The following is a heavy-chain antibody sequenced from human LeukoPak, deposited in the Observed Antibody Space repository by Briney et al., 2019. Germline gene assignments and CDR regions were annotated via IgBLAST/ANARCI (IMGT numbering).Heavy chain of an antibody. V-gene: IGHV3-23*01. D-gene: IGHD2/OR15-2a*01. Sequence: GGSLRLSCAASGFTFSSYAMSWVRQAPGKGLEWVAAISGSGGSTYNADSVKGRFTISRDNSKNTLYLQMNSLRAEDTAVYYRAKDRDFLPSSSSFDYWGQGTLVTVSS. CDR2: ISGSGGST. J-gene: IGHJ4*02. CDR1: GFTFSSYA. CDR3: AKDRDFLPSSSSFDY.